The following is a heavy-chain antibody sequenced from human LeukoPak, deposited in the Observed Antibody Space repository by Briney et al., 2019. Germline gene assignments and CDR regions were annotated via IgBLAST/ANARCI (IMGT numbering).Heavy chain of an antibody. CDR1: GYTFTSYG. CDR3: ARAHYYCDYLLLYYYYGMDV. CDR2: ISAYNGNT. Sequence: ASVKVSCKASGYTFTSYGISWVRQAPGQGLEWMGWISAYNGNTNYAQKLQGRVTMTTDTSTSTAYMELRSLRSDDTAVYYCARAHYYCDYLLLYYYYGMDVWGQGTTVTVSS. V-gene: IGHV1-18*01. D-gene: IGHD4-17*01. J-gene: IGHJ6*02.